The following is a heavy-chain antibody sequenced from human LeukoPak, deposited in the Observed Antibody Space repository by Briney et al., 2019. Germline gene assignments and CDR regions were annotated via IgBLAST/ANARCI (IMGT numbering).Heavy chain of an antibody. CDR3: AKDRYGDYLGAFDY. V-gene: IGHV3-9*03. CDR2: LSWNSGSI. Sequence: TGGSLRLSCAASGFTFDDYAMHWVRQAPGKGLEWVSGLSWNSGSIGYADSVKGRFTISRDNAKNSLYLQMNSLRAEDMALYYCAKDRYGDYLGAFDYWGQGTLVTVSS. J-gene: IGHJ4*02. CDR1: GFTFDDYA. D-gene: IGHD4-17*01.